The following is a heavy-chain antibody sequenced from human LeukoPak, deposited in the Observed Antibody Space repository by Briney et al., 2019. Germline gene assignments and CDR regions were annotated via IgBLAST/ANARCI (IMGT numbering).Heavy chain of an antibody. D-gene: IGHD2-15*01. CDR1: GFTFSTYR. V-gene: IGHV3-7*01. J-gene: IGHJ3*02. Sequence: GGSLRLSCAASGFTFSTYRMSWVRQAPGKGLEWVANIKQDGSEKYYVDSVKGRFTISRQNAKKSLFLQMNSLRAEDTAVYYCARHRSGGSQDDAFDIWGQGTLVTVSS. CDR2: IKQDGSEK. CDR3: ARHRSGGSQDDAFDI.